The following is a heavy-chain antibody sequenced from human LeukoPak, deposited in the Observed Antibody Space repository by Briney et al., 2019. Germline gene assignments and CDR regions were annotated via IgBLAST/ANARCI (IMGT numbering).Heavy chain of an antibody. CDR3: ARGGFSYYHGSGSHPY. Sequence: PSETLSLTCAVYGGPFSGYYWSWIRQPPGKGLEWIGEINHTGSTNYNPSLKRRVTISVDTSKNQSSLKLSSVTAADTAVYYCARGGFSYYHGSGSHPYWGQGALVTVSS. CDR1: GGPFSGYY. V-gene: IGHV4-34*01. J-gene: IGHJ4*02. CDR2: INHTGST. D-gene: IGHD3-10*01.